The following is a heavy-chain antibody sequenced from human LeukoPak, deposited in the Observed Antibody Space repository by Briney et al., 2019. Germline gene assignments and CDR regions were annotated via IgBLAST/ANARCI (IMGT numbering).Heavy chain of an antibody. Sequence: GGTLGLSCAASGLTFRRYGMTWVRQAPGKGLEWVSAISGSGGSTYYGDSVKGRFTISRDNSKNTLYLQMNSLRAEDTAVYYCATSFSTPANYWGQGTLVTVSS. J-gene: IGHJ4*02. D-gene: IGHD2-2*01. CDR3: ATSFSTPANY. CDR1: GLTFRRYG. V-gene: IGHV3-23*01. CDR2: ISGSGGST.